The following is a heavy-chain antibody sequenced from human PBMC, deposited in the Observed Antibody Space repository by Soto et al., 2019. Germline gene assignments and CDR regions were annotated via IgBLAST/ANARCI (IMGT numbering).Heavy chain of an antibody. J-gene: IGHJ4*02. D-gene: IGHD3-22*01. CDR3: ARLRVEYYYDSSGSMTSMDY. V-gene: IGHV1-69*02. CDR2: IIPILGIA. Sequence: QVQLVQSGAEVKKPGSSVKVSCKASGGTFSSYTISWVRQAPGQGLEWMGRIIPILGIANYAQKFQGRVTITADKSTSTAYMELGSLRSEDTAVYYCARLRVEYYYDSSGSMTSMDYWGQGTLVTVSS. CDR1: GGTFSSYT.